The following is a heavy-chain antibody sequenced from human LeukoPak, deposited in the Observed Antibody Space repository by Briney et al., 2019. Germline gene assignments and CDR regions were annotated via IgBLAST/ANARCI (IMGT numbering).Heavy chain of an antibody. V-gene: IGHV3-7*01. D-gene: IGHD3-22*01. Sequence: PGGSLRLSCAPSGFTFTFYWMSWVRQAPGNGLESLANIKQDGSDNYYVGSVKGRFPISRDNSKNSLYLQMNSLRAEDTAFYFCARHSNKYDFDSSGRYRSFDCWGQGTLVSV. CDR2: IKQDGSDN. CDR3: ARHSNKYDFDSSGRYRSFDC. CDR1: GFTFTFYW. J-gene: IGHJ4*02.